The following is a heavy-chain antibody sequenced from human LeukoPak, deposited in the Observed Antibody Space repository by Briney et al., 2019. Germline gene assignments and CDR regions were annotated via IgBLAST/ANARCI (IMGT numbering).Heavy chain of an antibody. Sequence: SETLSLTCAVYGGSFSGYYWSWIRQPPGKGLEWIGEINHSGSTNYNPSLKSRVTISVDTSKDQFSLKLSSVTAADTAVYYCARLRHSSSDYWGQGTLVTVSS. J-gene: IGHJ4*02. CDR3: ARLRHSSSDY. D-gene: IGHD6-6*01. V-gene: IGHV4-34*01. CDR1: GGSFSGYY. CDR2: INHSGST.